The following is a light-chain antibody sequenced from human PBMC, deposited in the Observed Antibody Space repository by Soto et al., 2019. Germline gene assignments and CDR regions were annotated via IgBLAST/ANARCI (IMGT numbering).Light chain of an antibody. Sequence: DVQLTQSPSTRSASVGDRVSITCRASQSVSSWLAWYQAKPGKAPNLLIYKASTLESGVPSRFSGSGSGTEFTLTISSLQPDDFATYYCQQYRSYSWTFGQGTKVEI. CDR3: QQYRSYSWT. J-gene: IGKJ1*01. V-gene: IGKV1-5*03. CDR2: KAS. CDR1: QSVSSW.